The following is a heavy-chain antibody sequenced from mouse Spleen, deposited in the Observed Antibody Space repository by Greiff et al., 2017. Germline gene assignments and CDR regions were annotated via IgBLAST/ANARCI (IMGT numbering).Heavy chain of an antibody. CDR2: ISSGGGNT. CDR1: GFTFSSYA. Sequence: DVMLVESGGGLVKLGGSLKLSCAASGFTFSSYAMSWVRQTPEKRLEWVATISSGGGNTYYPDSVKGRFTISRDNAKNTLYLQMSSLKSEDTAMYYCARDYRYPWFAYWGQGTLVTVSA. D-gene: IGHD2-14*01. J-gene: IGHJ3*01. CDR3: ARDYRYPWFAY. V-gene: IGHV5-9*01.